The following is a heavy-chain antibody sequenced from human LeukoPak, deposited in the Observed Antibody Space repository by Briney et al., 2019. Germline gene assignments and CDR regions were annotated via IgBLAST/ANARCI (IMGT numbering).Heavy chain of an antibody. CDR3: AREDSSGWIGR. CDR2: IYYNGRT. V-gene: IGHV4-59*01. D-gene: IGHD6-19*01. Sequence: SETLSLTCTVSGASISSYHWSWIRQPPEKGLEWIADIYYNGRTNYNPSLKSRVTISVDTSKNQFSLKLSSVTAADTAVYYCAREDSSGWIGRWGQGALVTVSS. CDR1: GASISSYH. J-gene: IGHJ4*02.